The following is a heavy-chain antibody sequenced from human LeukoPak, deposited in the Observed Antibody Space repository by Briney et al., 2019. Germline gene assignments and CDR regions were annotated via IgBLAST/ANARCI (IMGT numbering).Heavy chain of an antibody. CDR2: ISSSGGTI. CDR3: ARERFGEPVDY. V-gene: IGHV3-48*03. J-gene: IGHJ4*02. Sequence: GGSLRLSCAASGFTFSSYEMNWVRQAPGKGLEWVSYISSSGGTIYYADSVKGRFTISRDNAKNSLYLQMNSLRAEDTAVYYCARERFGEPVDYWGQGTLVTVSS. CDR1: GFTFSSYE. D-gene: IGHD3-10*01.